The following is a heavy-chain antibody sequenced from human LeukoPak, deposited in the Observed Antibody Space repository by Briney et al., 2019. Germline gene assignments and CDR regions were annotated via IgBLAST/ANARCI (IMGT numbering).Heavy chain of an antibody. CDR2: ISGSGGST. V-gene: IGHV3-23*01. Sequence: PGGSLRLSCAASGFTVSSNYMSWVRQAPGKGLEWVSAISGSGGSTYYADAVKGRFTISRDNSKNTLYLQMNSLRAAYTAVYYCAKDFNFDWLLEHRALDYWGQGTLVTVSS. CDR1: GFTVSSNY. CDR3: AKDFNFDWLLEHRALDY. D-gene: IGHD3-9*01. J-gene: IGHJ4*02.